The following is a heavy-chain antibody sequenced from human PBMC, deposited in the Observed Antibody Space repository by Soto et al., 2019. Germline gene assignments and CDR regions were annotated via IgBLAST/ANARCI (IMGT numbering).Heavy chain of an antibody. V-gene: IGHV3-21*01. J-gene: IGHJ4*02. CDR1: GFTFSSYS. CDR3: ARGGVGYDYIWGGLSKDFDY. Sequence: GGSLRLSCAASGFTFSSYSMNWVRQAPGKGLEWVSSISSSSSYIYYADSVKGRFTISRDNAKNSLYLQMNSLRAEDTAVSYCARGGVGYDYIWGGLSKDFDYWGQGTLVTVSS. CDR2: ISSSSSYI. D-gene: IGHD3-16*01.